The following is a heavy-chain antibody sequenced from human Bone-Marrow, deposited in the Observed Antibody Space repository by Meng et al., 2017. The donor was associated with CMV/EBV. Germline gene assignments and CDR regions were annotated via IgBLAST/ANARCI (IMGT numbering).Heavy chain of an antibody. CDR2: ISYDGSNK. CDR1: GFTFTSYA. D-gene: IGHD3-3*01. V-gene: IGHV3-30-3*01. Sequence: GESLKISCAASGFTFTSYAIHWVRQAPGKGLEWVAVISYDGSNKYYADSVKGRFTIPRDNSKNTLYLQMNSLRAEDTVVYYCATAIFGVVIPFDYWGQGTLVTVSS. J-gene: IGHJ4*02. CDR3: ATAIFGVVIPFDY.